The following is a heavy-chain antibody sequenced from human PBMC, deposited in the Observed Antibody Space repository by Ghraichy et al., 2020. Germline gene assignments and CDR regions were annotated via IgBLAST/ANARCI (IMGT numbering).Heavy chain of an antibody. J-gene: IGHJ4*02. V-gene: IGHV3-74*01. Sequence: GGSLRLSCAASGFSFTDYWMHWVRQTPGRGLEWVSHLNIDGTTVNYADSVKGRFTISRDTAKNTMYLQMISLTVEDTVVYYCVRSYKDGLRHFDYWGQGTLIPVSS. D-gene: IGHD1-14*01. CDR3: VRSYKDGLRHFDY. CDR2: LNIDGTTV. CDR1: GFSFTDYW.